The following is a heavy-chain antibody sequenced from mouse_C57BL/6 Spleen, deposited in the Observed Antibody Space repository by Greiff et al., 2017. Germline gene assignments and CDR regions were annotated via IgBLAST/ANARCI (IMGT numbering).Heavy chain of an antibody. V-gene: IGHV1-42*01. D-gene: IGHD2-4*01. Sequence: VQLQQSGPELVKPGASVKISCKASGYSFTGYYMNWVKQSPEKSLEWIGEINPSTGGTNYNQKFKAKATLTVDKSSSTAYMQLKSLTSEDSAVDSCARRDYHFDYWGQGTTLTVSS. CDR1: GYSFTGYY. CDR2: INPSTGGT. J-gene: IGHJ2*01. CDR3: ARRDYHFDY.